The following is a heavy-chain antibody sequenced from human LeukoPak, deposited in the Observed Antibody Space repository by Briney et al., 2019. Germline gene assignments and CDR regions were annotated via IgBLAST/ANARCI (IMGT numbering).Heavy chain of an antibody. CDR2: IYYSGST. D-gene: IGHD3-9*01. CDR3: AREGYYDILTATNLFDY. V-gene: IGHV4-59*01. J-gene: IGHJ4*02. Sequence: PSETLSLTCTVSGGSISSYYWSWIRQPPGKGLEWIGYIYYSGSTNYNPSLKSRVTISVDMSKNQFSLKLSSVTAADTAVYYCAREGYYDILTATNLFDYWGQGTLVTVSS. CDR1: GGSISSYY.